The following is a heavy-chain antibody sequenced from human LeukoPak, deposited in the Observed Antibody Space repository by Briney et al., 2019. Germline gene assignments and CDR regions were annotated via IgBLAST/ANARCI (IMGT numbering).Heavy chain of an antibody. D-gene: IGHD3-22*01. V-gene: IGHV3-53*01. CDR1: GFAVSSNY. Sequence: PGGSLRLSCAASGFAVSSNYMSWVRQAPGKGLELVSVSYSGGGTYYANSVKGRFTISRDNSKNTLYLQMNSLRAEDTAVYYCARGGRYYDSSGYYHDAFDIWGQGTMVTVSS. J-gene: IGHJ3*02. CDR3: ARGGRYYDSSGYYHDAFDI. CDR2: SYSGGGT.